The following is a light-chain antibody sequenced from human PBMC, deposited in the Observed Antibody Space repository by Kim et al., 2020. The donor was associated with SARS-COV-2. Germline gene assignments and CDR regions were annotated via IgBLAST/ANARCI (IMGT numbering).Light chain of an antibody. J-gene: IGKJ5*01. CDR2: TAS. V-gene: IGKV3-20*01. Sequence: SPGDRATLSSRASQTVDNSFLAWYQQRPGQAPRLLIYTASNRATGIPDRFSGGGSGKDFTLTISSLEPEDFGVYSCQQYASSPITFGQGTRLEIK. CDR1: QTVDNSF. CDR3: QQYASSPIT.